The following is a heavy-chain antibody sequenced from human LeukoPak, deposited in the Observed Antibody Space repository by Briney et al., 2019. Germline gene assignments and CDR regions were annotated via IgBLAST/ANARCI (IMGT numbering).Heavy chain of an antibody. Sequence: SGPTLVNPTQTLTLTCTSSGFSLSTSGVGVGWIRQPPGKALEWLALIYWNDDKRYSPSVKSRLTITKDTSKNQVVLTMTNMDPVDTATYYCAHSEWDCSSTSCYYYYGMDVWGQGTTVTVSS. CDR2: IYWNDDK. V-gene: IGHV2-5*01. CDR1: GFSLSTSGVG. J-gene: IGHJ6*02. D-gene: IGHD2-2*01. CDR3: AHSEWDCSSTSCYYYYGMDV.